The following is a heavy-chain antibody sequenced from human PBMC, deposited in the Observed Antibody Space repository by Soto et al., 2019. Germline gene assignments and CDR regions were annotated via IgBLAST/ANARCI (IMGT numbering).Heavy chain of an antibody. CDR2: IGTAGDT. CDR3: ARSPPGGYHYYYGMDV. V-gene: IGHV3-13*04. J-gene: IGHJ6*02. CDR1: GFTFSSYD. Sequence: EVQLVESGGGLVQPGGSLRLSCAASGFTFSSYDMQWVRQATGKGLEWVSAIGTAGDTYYPGSVKGRFTISRENAKNSWHLQMNSLRAGDTAVYYCARSPPGGYHYYYGMDVWGQGTTVTVSS. D-gene: IGHD3-22*01.